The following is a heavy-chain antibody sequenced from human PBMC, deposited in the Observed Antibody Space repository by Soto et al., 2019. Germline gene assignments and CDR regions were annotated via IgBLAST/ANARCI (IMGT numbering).Heavy chain of an antibody. V-gene: IGHV4-59*01. CDR2: GYHSVSI. CDR3: ARAFAGFGAYWYFDL. Sequence: SETLSLTCTVSGGSITYYYWSWIRQPPGKALEWIGYGYHSVSIHYNPSLKTRVTISVDTSENQFSLRLSSVTAADTAVYYCARAFAGFGAYWYFDLWGRGTLVTVSS. CDR1: GGSITYYY. D-gene: IGHD3-16*01. J-gene: IGHJ2*01.